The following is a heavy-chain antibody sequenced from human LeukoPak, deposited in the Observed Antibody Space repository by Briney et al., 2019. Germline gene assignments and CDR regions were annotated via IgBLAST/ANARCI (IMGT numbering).Heavy chain of an antibody. J-gene: IGHJ4*02. D-gene: IGHD3-3*01. V-gene: IGHV3-23*01. CDR2: IGTNGTET. CDR1: GFTFGSYA. CDR3: AKGSVSYYYDS. Sequence: GGSLRLSCAASGFTFGSYAMHWVRQAPGKGLEWVSAIGTNGTETFYADSVKGRFTISRDNSKNTLYLQMNSLRAEDTALYYCAKGSVSYYYDSWGQGSQVTVSS.